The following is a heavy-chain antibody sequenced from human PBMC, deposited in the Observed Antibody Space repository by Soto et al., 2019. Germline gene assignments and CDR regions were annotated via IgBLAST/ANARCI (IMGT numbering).Heavy chain of an antibody. D-gene: IGHD6-6*01. CDR3: ARGRRIAARRGGGFDY. J-gene: IGHJ4*02. CDR2: INHSGST. Sequence: QVQLQQWGAGLLKPSETLSLTCAVYGGSFSGYYWSWIRQPPGKGLEWIGEINHSGSTNYNPSLKSRVTLSVDTSKNQFSLKLSSVTAADTAVYYCARGRRIAARRGGGFDYWGQGTLVTVSS. V-gene: IGHV4-34*01. CDR1: GGSFSGYY.